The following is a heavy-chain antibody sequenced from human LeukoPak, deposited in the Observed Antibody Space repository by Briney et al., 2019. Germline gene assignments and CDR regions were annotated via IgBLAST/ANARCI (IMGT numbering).Heavy chain of an antibody. D-gene: IGHD3-9*01. J-gene: IGHJ5*02. CDR3: ARGPGDILTGYFNWFDP. CDR1: GGSISSGGYY. Sequence: PSLTLSLTCTVSGGSISSGGYYWSWIPQHPGMGLEWIGYIYYSGSTYYNPSLKSRVTISVDTSKNQCSLKLSSVTAADTAVYYCARGPGDILTGYFNWFDPWGQGTLVTVSS. V-gene: IGHV4-31*03. CDR2: IYYSGST.